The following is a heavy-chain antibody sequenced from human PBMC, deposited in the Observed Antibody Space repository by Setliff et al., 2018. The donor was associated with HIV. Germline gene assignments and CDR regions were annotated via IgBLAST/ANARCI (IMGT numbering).Heavy chain of an antibody. CDR1: GGSLGGYH. CDR2: VTHSGGT. J-gene: IGHJ3*01. D-gene: IGHD3-3*01. Sequence: SETLSLTCGVYGGSLGGYHWSWIRQPPGKGLEWIGEVTHSGGTKYNPSLKSRVTIPVDTSKNQFSLKLTSVTAADTAVYYCARPLSTSYNFWGDAFAVWGQGTVVTVSS. CDR3: ARPLSTSYNFWGDAFAV. V-gene: IGHV4-34*01.